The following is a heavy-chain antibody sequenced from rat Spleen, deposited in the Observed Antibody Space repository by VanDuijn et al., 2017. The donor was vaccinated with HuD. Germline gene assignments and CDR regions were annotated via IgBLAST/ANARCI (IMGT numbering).Heavy chain of an antibody. V-gene: IGHV5-25*01. CDR3: ARHSGTARGVMDA. D-gene: IGHD5-1*01. CDR1: GFTFSNYD. Sequence: EVQVVESGGGLVQPGRSMKLSCAASGFTFSNYDLAWVRQAPAWGLEWVASISPSGGSTYYRDSVKGRFTVSRDNTKSTLYLQMDSLRSEDTATYYCARHSGTARGVMDAWGQGVMVTVSS. CDR2: ISPSGGST. J-gene: IGHJ2*01.